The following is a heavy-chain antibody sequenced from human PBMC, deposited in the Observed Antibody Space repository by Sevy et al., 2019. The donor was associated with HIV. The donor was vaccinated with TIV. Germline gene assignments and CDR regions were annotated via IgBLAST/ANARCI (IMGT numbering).Heavy chain of an antibody. J-gene: IGHJ5*02. CDR2: IYASGST. D-gene: IGHD6-6*01. Sequence: SETLSLTCSVSGGSTDSYYWSWIRQPAGKGLEWIGRIYASGSTAYNPSLQSRVSISIDKSKNRFSLSLTSLTAADTGVYYCATELPFATSSAWGQGTRVTVSS. V-gene: IGHV4-4*07. CDR3: ATELPFATSSA. CDR1: GGSTDSYY.